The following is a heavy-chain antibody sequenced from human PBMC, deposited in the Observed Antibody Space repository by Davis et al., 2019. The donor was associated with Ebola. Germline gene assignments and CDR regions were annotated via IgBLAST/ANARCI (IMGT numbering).Heavy chain of an antibody. Sequence: SETLSLTCTVSGGSVSSGNYYWSWIRQPPGKGLEWIGEINHSGSTNYNPSLKSRVTISVDTSKNQFSLKLSSVTAADTAVYYCARVKQLWYYGMDVWGQGTTVTVSS. CDR1: GGSVSSGNYY. CDR2: INHSGST. D-gene: IGHD6-13*01. V-gene: IGHV4-61*01. J-gene: IGHJ6*02. CDR3: ARVKQLWYYGMDV.